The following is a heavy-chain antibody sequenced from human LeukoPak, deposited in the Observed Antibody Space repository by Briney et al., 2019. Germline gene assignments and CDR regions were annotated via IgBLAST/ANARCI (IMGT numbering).Heavy chain of an antibody. Sequence: SETLSLTCTVSGGSISSYYWSWIRQPSGKGLEWIGYIYYSGSTNYNPSLKSRVTISVDTSKNQFSLKLSSVTAADTAVYYCAREYGYSSSWLVGGYFDYWGQGTLVTVSS. D-gene: IGHD6-13*01. CDR2: IYYSGST. CDR1: GGSISSYY. CDR3: AREYGYSSSWLVGGYFDY. J-gene: IGHJ4*02. V-gene: IGHV4-59*01.